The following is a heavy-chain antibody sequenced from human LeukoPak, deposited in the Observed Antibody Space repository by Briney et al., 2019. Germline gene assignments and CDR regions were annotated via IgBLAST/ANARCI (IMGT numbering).Heavy chain of an antibody. D-gene: IGHD5-24*01. CDR3: AREVADGYNQRYFDY. Sequence: SETLSLTCTVSDGSINSYYRSWIRQPPGKGLEWIGYIYYRGSTNYNPSLKSRVTISVDTSKNQFSLKLRSVTAADTAVYYCAREVADGYNQRYFDYWGQGILVTVSS. V-gene: IGHV4-59*01. CDR1: DGSINSYY. J-gene: IGHJ4*02. CDR2: IYYRGST.